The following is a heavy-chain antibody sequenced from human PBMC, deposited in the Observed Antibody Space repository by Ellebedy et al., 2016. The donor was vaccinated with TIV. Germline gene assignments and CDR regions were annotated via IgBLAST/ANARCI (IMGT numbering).Heavy chain of an antibody. D-gene: IGHD2-15*01. Sequence: ASVKVSXXASGYTFTSYGISWVRQAPGQGLEWMGWISAYNGNTNYAQKLQGRVTMTTDTSTSTAYMELRSLRSDDTAVYYCARGDGLVVVAATVPYYYYYYGMDVWGQGTTVTVSS. J-gene: IGHJ6*02. V-gene: IGHV1-18*04. CDR3: ARGDGLVVVAATVPYYYYYYGMDV. CDR2: ISAYNGNT. CDR1: GYTFTSYG.